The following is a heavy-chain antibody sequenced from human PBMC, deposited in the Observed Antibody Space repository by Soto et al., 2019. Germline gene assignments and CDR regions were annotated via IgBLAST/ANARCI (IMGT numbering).Heavy chain of an antibody. CDR3: ARPRAQYYYDSSDDYGIDV. Sequence: QLQLQESGPGLVKPSETLSLTCTVSGGSISSSNYYWGWIRQPPGKGLEWIGSIYYSGSTSYNPSLNSRVTISVDTSKNQFSLKLSSVTAADTAVYYCARPRAQYYYDSSDDYGIDVWGQGTTVTVSS. J-gene: IGHJ6*02. CDR1: GGSISSSNYY. D-gene: IGHD3-22*01. CDR2: IYYSGST. V-gene: IGHV4-39*01.